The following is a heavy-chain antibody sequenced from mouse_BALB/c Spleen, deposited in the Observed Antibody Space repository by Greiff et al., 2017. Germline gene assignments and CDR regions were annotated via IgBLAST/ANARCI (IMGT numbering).Heavy chain of an antibody. CDR3: AREGGGGWFAY. CDR1: GFTFSSFG. V-gene: IGHV5-17*02. Sequence: EVQVVESGGGLVQPGGSRKLSCAASGFTFSSFGMHWVRQAPEKGLEWVAYISSGSSTIYYADTVKGRFTISRDNPKNTLFLQMTSLRSEDTAMYYCAREGGGGWFAYWGQGTLVTVSA. CDR2: ISSGSSTI. J-gene: IGHJ3*01.